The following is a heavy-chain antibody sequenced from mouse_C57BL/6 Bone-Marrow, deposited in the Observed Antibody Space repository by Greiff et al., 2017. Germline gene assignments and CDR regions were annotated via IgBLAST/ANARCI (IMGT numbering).Heavy chain of an antibody. J-gene: IGHJ2*01. CDR1: GYSITSGYY. CDR3: ARVGPYYFDY. V-gene: IGHV3-6*01. CDR2: ISYDGSN. D-gene: IGHD4-1*01. Sequence: EVKLMESGPGLVKPSQSLSLTCSVTGYSITSGYYWNWIRQFPGNKLEWMGYISYDGSNNYNPSLKNRISITRDTSKNQFFLKLNSVTTEDTATYYCARVGPYYFDYWGQGTTLTVSS.